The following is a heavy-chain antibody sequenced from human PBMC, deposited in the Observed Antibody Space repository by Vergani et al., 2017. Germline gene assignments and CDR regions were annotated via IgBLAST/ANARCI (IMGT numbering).Heavy chain of an antibody. V-gene: IGHV4-59*01. J-gene: IGHJ5*02. CDR2: IYYSGST. CDR1: GGSISSYY. CDR3: ARESGSQWLVHWFDP. D-gene: IGHD6-19*01. Sequence: QVQLQESGPGLVKPSETLSLTCTVSGGSISSYYWSWIRQPPGKGLEWIGYIYYSGSTNYNPSLKSRVTISVDTSKNQFSLKLSSVTAAYTAVYYCARESGSQWLVHWFDPWGQGTLVTVSS.